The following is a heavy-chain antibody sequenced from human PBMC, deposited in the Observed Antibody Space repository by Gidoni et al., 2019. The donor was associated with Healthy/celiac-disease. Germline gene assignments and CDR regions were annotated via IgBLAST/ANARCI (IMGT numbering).Heavy chain of an antibody. CDR2: ISGSGGST. V-gene: IGHV3-23*01. CDR3: AKNAPYSSGWYDEGDRYNWFDP. CDR1: GFSFSSYA. D-gene: IGHD6-19*01. J-gene: IGHJ5*02. Sequence: EVQLLESGGGLVQPGGSLRLSCAASGFSFSSYAMSWVRQAPGKGLEWVSAISGSGGSTYYADSVKGRFTISRDNSKNTLYLQMNSLRAEDTAVYYCAKNAPYSSGWYDEGDRYNWFDPWGQGTLVTVSS.